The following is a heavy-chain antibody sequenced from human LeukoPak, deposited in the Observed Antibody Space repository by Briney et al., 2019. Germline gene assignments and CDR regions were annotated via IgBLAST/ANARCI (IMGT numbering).Heavy chain of an antibody. CDR1: GFTFSSYS. V-gene: IGHV3-21*01. J-gene: IGHJ4*02. Sequence: PGGSLRLSCAASGFTFSSYSMNWVRQAPGKGLEWVSSISSSSSYIYYADSVKGRFTISRDNAKNSLYLQMNSLRAEDTAVYYCARDSTLWSGYDEGSFDYWGQGTLVTVSS. D-gene: IGHD5-12*01. CDR3: ARDSTLWSGYDEGSFDY. CDR2: ISSSSSYI.